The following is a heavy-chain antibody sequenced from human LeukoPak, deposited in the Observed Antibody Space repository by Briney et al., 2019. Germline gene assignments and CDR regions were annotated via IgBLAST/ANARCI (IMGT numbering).Heavy chain of an antibody. CDR1: GGSFSGYY. CDR2: INHSGST. V-gene: IGHV4-34*01. CDR3: ATLRRYYYDSSGYFRVRNRQLDY. D-gene: IGHD3-22*01. J-gene: IGHJ4*02. Sequence: ETSETLSLTCTVYGGSFSGYYWSWIRQPPGKGLEWIGEINHSGSTNYNPSLKSRVTISVDTSKNQFSLKLSSVTAADTAVYYCATLRRYYYDSSGYFRVRNRQLDYWGQGTLVTVSS.